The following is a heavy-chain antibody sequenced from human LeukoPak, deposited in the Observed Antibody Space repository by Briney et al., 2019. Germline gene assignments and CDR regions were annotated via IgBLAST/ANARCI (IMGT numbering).Heavy chain of an antibody. CDR1: GFTVSSKY. D-gene: IGHD3-10*01. Sequence: PGGSLRLSCAASGFTVSSKYMSWVRQAPGKGLEWVSVKGRFTISRDNSKNTLYLQMNSLKAEDTAVYYCARERVYYGGYKTAKYSHPWGRGPLVTVP. CDR3: ARERVYYGGYKTAKYSHP. J-gene: IGHJ1*01. V-gene: IGHV3-53*01.